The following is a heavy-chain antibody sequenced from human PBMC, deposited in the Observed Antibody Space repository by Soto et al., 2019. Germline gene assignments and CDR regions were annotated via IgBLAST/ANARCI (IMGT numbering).Heavy chain of an antibody. CDR1: GGSISSSSYY. J-gene: IGHJ4*02. Sequence: SETLSLTCTVSGGSISSSSYYWGWIRQPPGKGLEWIGSIYYSGSNYYNPSLKSRVTISVDTSKNQFSLKLSSVTAADTAVYYCARGGPGDYVPSDYWGQGTLVTVSS. CDR3: ARGGPGDYVPSDY. D-gene: IGHD4-17*01. CDR2: IYYSGSN. V-gene: IGHV4-39*01.